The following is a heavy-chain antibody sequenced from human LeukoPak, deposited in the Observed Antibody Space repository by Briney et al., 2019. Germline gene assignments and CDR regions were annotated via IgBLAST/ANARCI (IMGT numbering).Heavy chain of an antibody. CDR2: INPNSGGT. CDR3: ARVIVRAVAGRSDTTPTLYYFDY. D-gene: IGHD6-19*01. CDR1: GYTFTGYY. J-gene: IGHJ4*02. V-gene: IGHV1-2*06. Sequence: ASVKVSCKASGYTFTGYYMHWVRQAPGQGLEWMGRINPNSGGTNYAQKFQGRVTMTRDTSISTAYMELSSLRSEDTAVYYCARVIVRAVAGRSDTTPTLYYFDYWGQGTLVTVSS.